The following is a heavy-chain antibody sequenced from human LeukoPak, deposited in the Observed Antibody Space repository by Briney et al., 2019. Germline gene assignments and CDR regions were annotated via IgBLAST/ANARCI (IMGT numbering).Heavy chain of an antibody. V-gene: IGHV3-11*01. CDR2: ISSSGSTI. J-gene: IGHJ2*01. Sequence: AGGSLRLSCAASGFTFSDYYMSWIRQAPGKGPEWVSYISSSGSTIYYADSVKGRFTISRDNAKNSLYLQMNSLRAEDTAVYYCARGGGDCTNGVCYNYWYFDLWGRGTLVTVSS. CDR3: ARGGGDCTNGVCYNYWYFDL. CDR1: GFTFSDYY. D-gene: IGHD2-8*01.